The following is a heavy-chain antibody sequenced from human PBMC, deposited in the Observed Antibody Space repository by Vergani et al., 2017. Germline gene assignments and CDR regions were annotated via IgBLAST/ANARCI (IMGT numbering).Heavy chain of an antibody. CDR1: GFTFDDYA. V-gene: IGHV3-43D*03. D-gene: IGHD5-24*01. J-gene: IGHJ4*02. Sequence: EVQLVESGGVVVQPGGSLRLSCAASGFTFDDYAMHWVRQAPGKGLEWVSLISWDGGSTYYADSVKGRFTISRDNSKNSLYLQMNSLRAEDTALYYCAKGSEMATIITRFDYWGQGTLVTVSS. CDR2: ISWDGGST. CDR3: AKGSEMATIITRFDY.